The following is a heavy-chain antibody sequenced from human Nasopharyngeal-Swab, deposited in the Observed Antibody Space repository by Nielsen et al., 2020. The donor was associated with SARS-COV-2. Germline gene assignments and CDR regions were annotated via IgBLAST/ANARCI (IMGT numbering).Heavy chain of an antibody. Sequence: GESLKISCAASGFTFSSYAMHWVRQAPGKGLEWVAVISYDGSNKYYADSVKSRFTISRDNSKNTLYLQMNSLRAEDTAVYYCARDPGGYVGYWGQGTLVTVSS. CDR2: ISYDGSNK. CDR1: GFTFSSYA. V-gene: IGHV3-30-3*01. D-gene: IGHD5-12*01. CDR3: ARDPGGYVGY. J-gene: IGHJ4*02.